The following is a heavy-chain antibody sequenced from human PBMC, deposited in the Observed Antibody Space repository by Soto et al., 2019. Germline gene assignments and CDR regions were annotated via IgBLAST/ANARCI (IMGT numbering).Heavy chain of an antibody. CDR1: GGSISSSSYY. Sequence: SETLSLTCTVSGGSISSSSYYWGWIRQPPGKGLEWIGSIYYSGSTYYNPSLKSRDTISVDTSKNQYYLKLSSVTAADTAVYYCASQQLVHYYYGMDVWGQGTTVTVSS. V-gene: IGHV4-39*01. CDR3: ASQQLVHYYYGMDV. J-gene: IGHJ6*02. D-gene: IGHD6-13*01. CDR2: IYYSGST.